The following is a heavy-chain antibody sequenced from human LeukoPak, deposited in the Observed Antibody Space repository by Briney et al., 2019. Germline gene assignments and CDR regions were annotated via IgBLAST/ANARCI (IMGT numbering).Heavy chain of an antibody. CDR1: GYTFTSYG. D-gene: IGHD6-13*01. CDR3: VAFLIAAAGMPYYFDY. Sequence: ASVKVSCKASGYTFTSYGISWVRQAPGQGLEWMGWISAYSGNTNYAQKLQGRVAMTTDTSTSTAYMELRSLRSDDTAVYYCVAFLIAAAGMPYYFDYWGQGTLVTVSS. J-gene: IGHJ4*02. V-gene: IGHV1-18*01. CDR2: ISAYSGNT.